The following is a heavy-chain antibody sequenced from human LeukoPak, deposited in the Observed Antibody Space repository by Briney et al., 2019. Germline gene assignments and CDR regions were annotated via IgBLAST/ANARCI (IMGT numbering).Heavy chain of an antibody. V-gene: IGHV1-69*13. CDR1: GGTFSSYA. J-gene: IGHJ4*02. D-gene: IGHD3-22*01. CDR2: IIPIFGTA. Sequence: SVKVSCKASGGTFSSYAISWVRQAPGQGLEWMGGIIPIFGTANYAQKFQGRVTITADESTSTAYMELSSLRSEDTAVYYCARDHYYGSSGYFSYWGQGTPVTVSS. CDR3: ARDHYYGSSGYFSY.